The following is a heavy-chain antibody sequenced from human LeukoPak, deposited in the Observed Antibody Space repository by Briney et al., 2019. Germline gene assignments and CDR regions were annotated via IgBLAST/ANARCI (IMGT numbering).Heavy chain of an antibody. CDR3: ARGGGSSWSKIYNWFDP. CDR2: INPNSGGT. CDR1: GYTFTGYY. V-gene: IGHV1-2*04. D-gene: IGHD6-13*01. J-gene: IGHJ5*02. Sequence: ASVKVSCKASGYTFTGYYMHWVRQAPGQGLEWMGWINPNSGGTNYAQKFQGWVTMTRDTSISTAYMELSRLRSDDTAVYYCARGGGSSWSKIYNWFDPWGQGTLVTASS.